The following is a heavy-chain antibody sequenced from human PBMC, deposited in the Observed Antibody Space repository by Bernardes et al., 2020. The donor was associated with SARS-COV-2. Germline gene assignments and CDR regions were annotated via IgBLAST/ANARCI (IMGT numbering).Heavy chain of an antibody. CDR3: VKGGRVVTVEADS. J-gene: IGHJ4*02. D-gene: IGHD2-2*01. Sequence: GGSLRLSCSGSGFNFRSFAMHWARQAPGKGLQYVSAISSGGISTYYADSVKGRFTISRDNSKNTLYLQMSSLRPEDTAVYHCVKGGRVVTVEADSWGQGTLVTVSS. V-gene: IGHV3-64D*06. CDR1: GFNFRSFA. CDR2: ISSGGIST.